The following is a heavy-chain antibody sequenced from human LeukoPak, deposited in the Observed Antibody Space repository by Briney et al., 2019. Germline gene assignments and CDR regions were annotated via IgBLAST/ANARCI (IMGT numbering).Heavy chain of an antibody. V-gene: IGHV3-23*01. Sequence: GGSLRLSCAASGFTFSSYTMSWVCQAPGKGLGWVSAISGSGGSTYYADSVKGRFTISRDNSKNTLYLQMNSLRAEDTAVYYCARAGRYFGLFDYWGQGTLVTVSS. CDR3: ARAGRYFGLFDY. CDR1: GFTFSSYT. D-gene: IGHD3-9*01. J-gene: IGHJ4*02. CDR2: ISGSGGST.